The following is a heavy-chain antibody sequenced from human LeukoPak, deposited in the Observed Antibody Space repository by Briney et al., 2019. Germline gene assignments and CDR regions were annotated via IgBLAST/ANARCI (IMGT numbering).Heavy chain of an antibody. Sequence: SETLSLTCTVSGGSISSYYWSWIRQPAGKGLEWIGRIYTSGSTNYNPSLKNRVTMSVDTSKNQFSLKLSSVTAADTAVYYCARSLAAAGVRGWFDPWGQGTLVTVSS. CDR3: ARSLAAAGVRGWFDP. CDR2: IYTSGST. D-gene: IGHD6-13*01. J-gene: IGHJ5*02. V-gene: IGHV4-4*07. CDR1: GGSISSYY.